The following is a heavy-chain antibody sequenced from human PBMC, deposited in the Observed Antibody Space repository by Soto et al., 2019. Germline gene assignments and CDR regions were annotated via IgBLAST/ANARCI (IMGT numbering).Heavy chain of an antibody. CDR1: GFTFGDYA. D-gene: IGHD3-9*01. J-gene: IGHJ3*02. V-gene: IGHV3-49*03. Sequence: PGGSLRLSCTASGFTFGDYAMSWFRQAPGKGLEWVGFIRSKAYGGTTEYAASVKGRFTISRDDSKSIAYLQMSSLKTEDTAVYYCTRAPASVLRYFDWLYPAFDIWGQGTMVTVSS. CDR3: TRAPASVLRYFDWLYPAFDI. CDR2: IRSKAYGGTT.